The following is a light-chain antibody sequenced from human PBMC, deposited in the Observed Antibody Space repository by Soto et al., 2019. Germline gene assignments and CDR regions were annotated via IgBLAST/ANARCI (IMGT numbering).Light chain of an antibody. CDR3: HQYGSSPQT. CDR1: QSVSSSY. CDR2: GAS. Sequence: EIVLTQSPGTLSLSPGERATLSCRASQSVSSSYLAWYQQKPGQAPRLLIYGASSRATGIPDRFSGSGSGTDFTLTISSLEPEDFAVYYCHQYGSSPQTFGQGTRL. J-gene: IGKJ5*01. V-gene: IGKV3-20*01.